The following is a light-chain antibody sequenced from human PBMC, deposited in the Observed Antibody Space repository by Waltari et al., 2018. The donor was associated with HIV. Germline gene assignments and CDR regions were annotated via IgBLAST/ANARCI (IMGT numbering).Light chain of an antibody. J-gene: IGLJ1*01. V-gene: IGLV3-1*01. CDR3: QAWDSNSGF. CDR2: EDT. Sequence: SYELTQPPSVSVSPGQTASIACSGENLEAKYASWYQQKPGQSPVLVIYEDTKRPSGIPERISGSNSGNTATLTISGTQTMDEADYFCQAWDSNSGFFGTGTKLTVL. CDR1: NLEAKY.